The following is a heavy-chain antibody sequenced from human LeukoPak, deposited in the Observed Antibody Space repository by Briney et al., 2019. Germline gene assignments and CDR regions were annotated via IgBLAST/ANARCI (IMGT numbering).Heavy chain of an antibody. V-gene: IGHV4-4*09. D-gene: IGHD3-10*01. J-gene: IGHJ5*02. CDR2: IYTSGST. CDR1: GGSISSYY. CDR3: ARHDGSGSYYWFDP. Sequence: SETLSLTCTVSGGSISSYYWSWIRQPPGKGLEWIGYIYTSGSTNYNPSLKSRVTISVDTSKNQFSLKLSSVTAADTAVYYCARHDGSGSYYWFDPWGQGTLVTVSS.